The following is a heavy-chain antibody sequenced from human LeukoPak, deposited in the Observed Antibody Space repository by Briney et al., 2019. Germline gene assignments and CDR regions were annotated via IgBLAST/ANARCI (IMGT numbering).Heavy chain of an antibody. V-gene: IGHV1-69-2*01. J-gene: IGHJ4*02. CDR3: TTLRKLDY. Sequence: ATVKISCKASGYTFTDYYMHWVQQAPGKGLEWMGRVDPEDGETIYAEKFQGRVTITADTSRKTAYVELSSLRSEDTAVYYCTTLRKLDYWGQGTLVTVSS. CDR2: VDPEDGET. CDR1: GYTFTDYY. D-gene: IGHD4-23*01.